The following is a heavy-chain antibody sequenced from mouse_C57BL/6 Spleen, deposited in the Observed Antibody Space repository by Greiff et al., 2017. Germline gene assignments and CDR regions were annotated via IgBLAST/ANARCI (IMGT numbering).Heavy chain of an antibody. D-gene: IGHD2-1*01. CDR3: ARADYGNYVWFAY. V-gene: IGHV1-80*01. Sequence: QVQLQQSGAELVKPGASVKISCKASGYAFSSYWMNWVKQRPGKGLEWIGQIYPGDGDTNYNGKFKGKATLTADKSSSTAYMQLSSLTSEDSAVYFFARADYGNYVWFAYWGQGTLVTVSA. J-gene: IGHJ3*01. CDR2: IYPGDGDT. CDR1: GYAFSSYW.